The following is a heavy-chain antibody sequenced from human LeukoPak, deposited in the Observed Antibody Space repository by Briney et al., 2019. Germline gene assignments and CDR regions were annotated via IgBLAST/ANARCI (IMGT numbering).Heavy chain of an antibody. V-gene: IGHV1-2*02. CDR2: INPNSGGT. CDR3: ARPWGNCSSTSCYQTYNWFDP. J-gene: IGHJ5*02. CDR1: GYTFTGYY. Sequence: ASVKVSCKASGYTFTGYYMHWVRQAPGQGLEWMGWINPNSGGTNYAQKFQGRVTMTRDTSISTAYMELSRLRSDDTAVYYCARPWGNCSSTSCYQTYNWFDPWGQGTLVTVSS. D-gene: IGHD2-2*01.